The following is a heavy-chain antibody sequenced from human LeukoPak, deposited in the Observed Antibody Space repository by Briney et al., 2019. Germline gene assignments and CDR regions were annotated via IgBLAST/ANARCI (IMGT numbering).Heavy chain of an antibody. CDR2: ISCSCGSI. J-gene: IGHJ5*02. V-gene: IGHV3-23*01. CDR3: AKDQGSDTSYLLNWFDP. Sequence: GGSLRLSCAASGFTFSSYAMSWVRQAPGKGLDLVSGISCSCGSIYYADSVKGRFTISRDNSKNTLYLQMNSLRAQDTALYYCAKDQGSDTSYLLNWFDPWGQGTLVTVPS. D-gene: IGHD2-8*01. CDR1: GFTFSSYA.